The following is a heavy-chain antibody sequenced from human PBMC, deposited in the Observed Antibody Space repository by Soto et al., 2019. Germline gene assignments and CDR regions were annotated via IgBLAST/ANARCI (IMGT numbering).Heavy chain of an antibody. CDR1: GISISTYA. D-gene: IGHD6-13*01. CDR3: EGRQQHYSYYGMDV. V-gene: IGHV3-30*03. CDR2: ISQDGSVK. J-gene: IGHJ6*02. Sequence: QVQLVESGGGVVQPGRSLTVSCAASGISISTYAMHWVRQAPGKGLEWVAVISQDGSVKYYADSVKGRFTISRDNPKNTLFLQMNSLGADDTAVYYCEGRQQHYSYYGMDVWGQGTTVTVSS.